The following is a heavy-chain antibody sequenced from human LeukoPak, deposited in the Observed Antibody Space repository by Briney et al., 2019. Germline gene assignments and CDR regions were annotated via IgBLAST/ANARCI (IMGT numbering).Heavy chain of an antibody. CDR1: GGSISSGDYY. CDR2: IYYSGST. J-gene: IGHJ4*02. V-gene: IGHV4-30-4*01. Sequence: SQTLSLTCTVSGGSISSGDYYWSWIRQPPGKGLEWIGYIYYSGSTNYNPSLKSRVTISVDTSKNQFSLKLSSVTAADTAVYYCVRKSPSGYYFDYWGQGTLVTVSS. CDR3: VRKSPSGYYFDY. D-gene: IGHD3-3*01.